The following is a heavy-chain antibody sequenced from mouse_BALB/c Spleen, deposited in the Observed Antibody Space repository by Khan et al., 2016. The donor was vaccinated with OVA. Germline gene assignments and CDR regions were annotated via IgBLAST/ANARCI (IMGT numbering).Heavy chain of an antibody. Sequence: EVELVESGGGLVKPGGSLGLSCEASGFTFNSYSMSWVRQTPEKRLEWVATITSGGSYTYYPDSVQGRFTISRDNAKNTLYLQMSSLKAEDTAIYYCTRDRNYYGSSFYFDYWGQGTTLTVSS. CDR1: GFTFNSYS. V-gene: IGHV5-6-4*01. J-gene: IGHJ2*01. CDR3: TRDRNYYGSSFYFDY. D-gene: IGHD1-1*01. CDR2: ITSGGSYT.